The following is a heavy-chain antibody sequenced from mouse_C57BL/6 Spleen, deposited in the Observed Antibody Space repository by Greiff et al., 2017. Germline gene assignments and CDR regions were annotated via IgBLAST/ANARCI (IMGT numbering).Heavy chain of an antibody. D-gene: IGHD2-5*01. J-gene: IGHJ3*01. CDR3: ARPNYSNRFAY. Sequence: VQLQQPGAELVRPGSSVKLSCKASGYTFTSYWMHWVKQRPIQGLEWIGNIDPSDSETPYNQKFKDKAPLTVDKSPSAAYMQRSGLTSEGSAFSTCARPNYSNRFAYWGQGIRVTV. CDR2: IDPSDSET. V-gene: IGHV1-52*01. CDR1: GYTFTSYW.